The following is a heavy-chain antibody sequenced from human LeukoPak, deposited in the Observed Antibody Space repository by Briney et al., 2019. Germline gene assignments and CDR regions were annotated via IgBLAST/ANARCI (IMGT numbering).Heavy chain of an antibody. Sequence: SETLSPTCTVSGGSISSGDYYWSWIRQPPGKGLEWIGYIYYSGSTYYNPSLKSRVIISVDTSKNQFSLKLSSVTAADTAVYYCARDLGSGYYIDYWGQGTLVTVSS. D-gene: IGHD3-22*01. V-gene: IGHV4-30-4*08. CDR1: GGSISSGDYY. CDR3: ARDLGSGYYIDY. J-gene: IGHJ4*02. CDR2: IYYSGST.